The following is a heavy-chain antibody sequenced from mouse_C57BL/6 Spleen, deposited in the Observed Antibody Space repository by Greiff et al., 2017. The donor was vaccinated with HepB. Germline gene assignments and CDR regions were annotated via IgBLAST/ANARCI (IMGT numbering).Heavy chain of an antibody. CDR3: ARYYYGNYYWYFDV. CDR1: GYSFTGYY. V-gene: IGHV1-43*01. Sequence: VQLQQSGPELVRPGASVKISCKASGYSFTGYYMHWVKQSSEKSLEWIGEINPSTGGTSYNQKFKGKATLTVDKSSSTAYMQLKSLTSEDSAVYYCARYYYGNYYWYFDVWGTGTTVTVSS. D-gene: IGHD2-1*01. J-gene: IGHJ1*03. CDR2: INPSTGGT.